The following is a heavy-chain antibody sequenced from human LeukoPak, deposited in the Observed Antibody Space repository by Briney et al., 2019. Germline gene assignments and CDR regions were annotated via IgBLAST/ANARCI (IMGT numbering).Heavy chain of an antibody. CDR1: GYTFTSYG. CDR2: ISAYNGNT. CDR3: ARARESYSSGWYLYFDY. Sequence: ASVKVSCKASGYTFTSYGISWVRQTPGQGLEWMGWISAYNGNTNYAQKLQGRVTMTTDTSTSTAYMELRSLRSDDTAVYYCARARESYSSGWYLYFDYWGQGTLVTVSS. D-gene: IGHD6-19*01. J-gene: IGHJ4*02. V-gene: IGHV1-18*01.